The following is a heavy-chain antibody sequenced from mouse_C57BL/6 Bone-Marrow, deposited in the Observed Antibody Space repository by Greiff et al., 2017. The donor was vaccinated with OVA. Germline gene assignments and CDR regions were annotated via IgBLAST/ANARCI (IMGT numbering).Heavy chain of an antibody. D-gene: IGHD2-5*01. CDR1: GYSITSGYY. CDR2: ISYDGSN. J-gene: IGHJ3*01. Sequence: DVKLQESGPGLVKPSQSLSLTCSVTGYSITSGYYWNWIRQFPGNKLEWMGYISYDGSNNYNPSLKNRISITRDTSKNQFFLKLNSVTTEDTATYYCARDYYSNWFAYWGQGTLVTVSA. V-gene: IGHV3-6*01. CDR3: ARDYYSNWFAY.